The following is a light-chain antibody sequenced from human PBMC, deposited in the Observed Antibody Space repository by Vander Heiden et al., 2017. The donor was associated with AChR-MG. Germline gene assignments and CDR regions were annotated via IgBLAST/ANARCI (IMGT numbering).Light chain of an antibody. CDR1: SSDVGAYNY. CDR3: CSYAGSCWV. CDR2: DVN. Sequence: QSALTQPRSVSGSPGQSVTISCTGTSSDVGAYNYVSWYQHQSGKAPKLMIYDVNKRPSGVPDRFSGSKSGNMASLTISGLQAEDEAEYYCCSYAGSCWVFGGGTKLTVL. J-gene: IGLJ3*02. V-gene: IGLV2-11*01.